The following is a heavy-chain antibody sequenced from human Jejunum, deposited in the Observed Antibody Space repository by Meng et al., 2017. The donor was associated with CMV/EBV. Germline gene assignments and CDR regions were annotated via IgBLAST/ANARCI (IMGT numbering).Heavy chain of an antibody. CDR2: ITYDGSRA. J-gene: IGHJ4*02. Sequence: AASGFTFSTYSMHWVRQAPGKGLEWVSHITYDGSRANYADSVKGRFAISRDNTKNMLSLQMNSLRAEDTAVYYCARDKWELYFDYWGQGALVTVSS. CDR1: GFTFSTYS. D-gene: IGHD1-26*01. CDR3: ARDKWELYFDY. V-gene: IGHV3-74*01.